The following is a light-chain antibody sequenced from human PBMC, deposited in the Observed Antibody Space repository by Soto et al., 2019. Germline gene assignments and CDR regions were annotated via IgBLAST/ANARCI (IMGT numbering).Light chain of an antibody. J-gene: IGKJ1*01. CDR1: QTVSRY. V-gene: IGKV1-39*01. CDR2: AAS. CDR3: QQTYSNLWT. Sequence: DIQLTQSPSSLSASVGDTVTITCRASQTVSRYLNWYQQKSGTAPKLLIYAASTLHTGVPSRFSGRGSGTDFTLTTNNLQREDFADYFCQQTYSNLWTFGQGTKVDI.